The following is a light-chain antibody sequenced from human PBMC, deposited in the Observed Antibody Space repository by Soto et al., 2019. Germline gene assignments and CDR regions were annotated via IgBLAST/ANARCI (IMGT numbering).Light chain of an antibody. CDR2: GAS. V-gene: IGKV3D-15*01. CDR3: QQYNDWPLT. J-gene: IGKJ4*01. Sequence: EIVMTQSPATLSVSPGERATLSCRASQSISSNLAWYHQKTGQAPRLLIYGASTRATGIPARFSGSGSGTVLTLTISSLQSEDFAVYYCQQYNDWPLTFGGGTKVEIK. CDR1: QSISSN.